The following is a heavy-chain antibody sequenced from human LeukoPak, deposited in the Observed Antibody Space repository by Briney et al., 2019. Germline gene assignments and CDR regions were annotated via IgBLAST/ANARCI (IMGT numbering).Heavy chain of an antibody. CDR1: GGSFSGYY. CDR2: INHSGST. D-gene: IGHD4-4*01. CDR3: ARGLTTT. J-gene: IGHJ5*02. V-gene: IGHV4-34*01. Sequence: PSETLSLTCAVYGGSFSGYYWSWIRQPPGKGLEWIGEINHSGSTNYNPSLKSRVTISVDTSRNQFSLKLSSVTAADTAVYYCARGLTTTWGQGTLVTVSS.